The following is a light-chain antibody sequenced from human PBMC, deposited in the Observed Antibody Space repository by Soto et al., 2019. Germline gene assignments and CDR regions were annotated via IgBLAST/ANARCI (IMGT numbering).Light chain of an antibody. V-gene: IGLV8-61*01. Sequence: QTVVTQESSLSVSPGGTVTLTCGLTSGSVSITSYPSWFQQTPGQAPRTLIYSTNTRSSGVPDRFSGSILGSKAALTITGAQSDDESHYYCALYMVSGIMVFGGGTKVTVL. CDR2: STN. J-gene: IGLJ3*02. CDR1: SGSVSITSY. CDR3: ALYMVSGIMV.